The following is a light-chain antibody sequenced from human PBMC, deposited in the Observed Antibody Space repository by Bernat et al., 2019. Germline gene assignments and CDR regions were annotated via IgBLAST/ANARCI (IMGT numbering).Light chain of an antibody. V-gene: IGKV3-15*01. Sequence: EIVMTQSPATLSVSPGDTATLSCRASQSVRTSLAWYQQIPGQAPRLLTHDASTRATGIPARFSGSGSGTEFTLTISSLQSEDFAVYYCQQYNKWPWTFGEGTKVEI. J-gene: IGKJ1*01. CDR3: QQYNKWPWT. CDR1: QSVRTS. CDR2: DAS.